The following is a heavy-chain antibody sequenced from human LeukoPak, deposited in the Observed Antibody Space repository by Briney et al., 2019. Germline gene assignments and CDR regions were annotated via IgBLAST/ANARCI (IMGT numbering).Heavy chain of an antibody. J-gene: IGHJ3*02. Sequence: SETLSLTCTVSGGSISSYYWSWIRQPPGKGLEWIGYIYYSGSTNYNPSLKSRVTISVDTSKDQFSLKLSSVTAADTAVYYCAREGLNAFDIWGQGTMVTVSS. CDR3: AREGLNAFDI. D-gene: IGHD3-22*01. CDR1: GGSISSYY. V-gene: IGHV4-59*01. CDR2: IYYSGST.